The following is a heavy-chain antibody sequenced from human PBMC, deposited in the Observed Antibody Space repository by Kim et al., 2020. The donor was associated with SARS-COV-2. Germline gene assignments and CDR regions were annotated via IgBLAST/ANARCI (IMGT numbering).Heavy chain of an antibody. J-gene: IGHJ4*02. Sequence: GGSLRLSCAASGFTFSSYGMHWVRQAPGKGLEWVAVIWYDGSNKYYADSVKGRFTISRDNSKNTLYLQMNSLRAEDTAVYYCARGEEGFLYSGYDWAFGYWGQGTLVTVSS. CDR3: ARGEEGFLYSGYDWAFGY. CDR2: IWYDGSNK. CDR1: GFTFSSYG. D-gene: IGHD5-12*01. V-gene: IGHV3-33*01.